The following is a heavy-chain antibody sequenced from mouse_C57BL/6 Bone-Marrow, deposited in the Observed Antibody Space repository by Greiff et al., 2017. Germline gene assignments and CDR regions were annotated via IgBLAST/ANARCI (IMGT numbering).Heavy chain of an antibody. CDR3: AVSYYGGSFYAMDY. D-gene: IGHD1-1*01. CDR1: GFNIKNTY. V-gene: IGHV14-3*01. J-gene: IGHJ4*01. CDR2: IDPANGNT. Sequence: VQLKESVAELVRPGASVKLSCTASGFNIKNTYMHWVKQRPEQGLEWIGRIDPANGNTKYAPKFQGKATITADTSSNTAYLQLSSLTSEDTAIYYCAVSYYGGSFYAMDYWGQGTSVTVSS.